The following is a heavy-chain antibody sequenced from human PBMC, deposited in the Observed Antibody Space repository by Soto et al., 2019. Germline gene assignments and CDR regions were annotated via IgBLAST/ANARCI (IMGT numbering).Heavy chain of an antibody. D-gene: IGHD6-13*01. CDR3: ARGGTAAGIDVWFDP. Sequence: KPSETLSLTCAVSGGSISSGGYSWSWIRQPPGKGLEWIGYIYHSGSTYYNPSLKSRVTISVDRSKNQFSLKLSSVTAADTAVYYCARGGTAAGIDVWFDPWGQGTLVTVSS. V-gene: IGHV4-30-2*01. J-gene: IGHJ5*02. CDR1: GGSISSGGYS. CDR2: IYHSGST.